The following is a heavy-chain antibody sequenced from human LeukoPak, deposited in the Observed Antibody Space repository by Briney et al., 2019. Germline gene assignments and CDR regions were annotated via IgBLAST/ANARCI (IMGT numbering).Heavy chain of an antibody. V-gene: IGHV3-64*01. Sequence: PGGSLRLSCAASGFTFSRYAMHWVRQAPGKGLEYVSAISSNGGSTYYANSVKGRFTISRDNSKNTLYLQMGSLRAEDMAVYYCARSPGEVVNPEYAFDIWGQGTMVTVSS. CDR3: ARSPGEVVNPEYAFDI. CDR1: GFTFSRYA. D-gene: IGHD3-10*01. CDR2: ISSNGGST. J-gene: IGHJ3*02.